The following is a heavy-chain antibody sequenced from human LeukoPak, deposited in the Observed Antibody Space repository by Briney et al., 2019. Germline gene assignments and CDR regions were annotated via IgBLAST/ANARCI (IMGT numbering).Heavy chain of an antibody. J-gene: IGHJ4*02. CDR2: ISYDGTNK. D-gene: IGHD6-19*01. CDR1: GFTFSSYG. CDR3: ARGPYTSGHYFDY. Sequence: GGSLRLSCAASGFTFSSYGMHWVRQAPGKGLEWVAVISYDGTNKYYGDSVKGRFTISRDNSKNTLSLQMNSLRAEDTAVYYCARGPYTSGHYFDYWGQGTLATVSS. V-gene: IGHV3-30*03.